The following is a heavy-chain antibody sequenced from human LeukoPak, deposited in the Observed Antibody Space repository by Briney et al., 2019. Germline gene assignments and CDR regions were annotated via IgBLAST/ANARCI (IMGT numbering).Heavy chain of an antibody. V-gene: IGHV3-7*04. CDR2: IKQDGSEK. Sequence: PGGSLRLSCAASGFTFSSYWMSWVRQAPGKGLEWVANIKQDGSEKYYVDSVKGRFTISRDNAKNSLYLQMNSLRAEDTAVYYCARGLVVVPAVSDYWGQGTLVTVSS. CDR1: GFTFSSYW. J-gene: IGHJ4*02. CDR3: ARGLVVVPAVSDY. D-gene: IGHD2-2*01.